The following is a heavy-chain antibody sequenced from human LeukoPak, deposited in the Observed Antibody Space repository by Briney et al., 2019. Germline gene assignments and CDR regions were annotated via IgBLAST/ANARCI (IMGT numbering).Heavy chain of an antibody. Sequence: GGSLRLSRAASGFIFDYYSMHWVRQAPGKGLEYVSVVSPDGRTTYYTNSVKGRFTISRDNSKNTIYLQMGSLRDDDTAVYYCARGQPAGSTDYWGRGTLVTVSS. CDR3: ARGQPAGSTDY. CDR2: VSPDGRTT. J-gene: IGHJ4*02. V-gene: IGHV3-64*01. CDR1: GFIFDYYS. D-gene: IGHD2-2*01.